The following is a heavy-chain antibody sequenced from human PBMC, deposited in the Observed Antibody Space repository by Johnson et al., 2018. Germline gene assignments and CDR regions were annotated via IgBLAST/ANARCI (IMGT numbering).Heavy chain of an antibody. V-gene: IGHV3-30*18. CDR2: VSHDGRSR. CDR1: GFTFADYG. CDR3: AKPAVLIVVFDD. J-gene: IGHJ5*02. D-gene: IGHD3-22*01. Sequence: VQLVESGGGVVQPGRSLGLSCAASGFTFADYGIHWVRPAPGKGLEWVAVVSHDGRSRNYADTVKGRFTVSRDNSKSTVYLDINSLRPEDTAIYYCAKPAVLIVVFDDWGQGTLVTVSS.